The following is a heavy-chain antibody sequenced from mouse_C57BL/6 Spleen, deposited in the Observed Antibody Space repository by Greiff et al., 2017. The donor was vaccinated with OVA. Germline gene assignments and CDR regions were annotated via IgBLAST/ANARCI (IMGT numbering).Heavy chain of an antibody. CDR2: IDPSDSYT. CDR1: GYTFTSYW. CDR3: ARANYYGMDY. J-gene: IGHJ4*01. Sequence: QVQLQQPGAELVMPGASVKLSCKASGYTFTSYWMHWVKQRPGQGLEWIGEIDPSDSYTNYNQKFKGKSTLTVDKSSSTAYMQLSSLTSEDSAVYYCARANYYGMDYWGQGTSVTVSS. V-gene: IGHV1-69*01.